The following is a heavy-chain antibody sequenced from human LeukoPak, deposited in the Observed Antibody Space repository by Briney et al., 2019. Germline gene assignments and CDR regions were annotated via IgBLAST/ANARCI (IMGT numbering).Heavy chain of an antibody. CDR3: ARLLYYCGMDV. Sequence: SVKVSCKASGGTFSSYAIGWVRQAPGQGLEWMERIIPILGIANYAQKFQGRVTITADKSTSTAYMELSSLRSEDTAVYYCARLLYYCGMDVWGQGTTVTVSS. J-gene: IGHJ6*02. CDR2: IIPILGIA. V-gene: IGHV1-69*04. CDR1: GGTFSSYA.